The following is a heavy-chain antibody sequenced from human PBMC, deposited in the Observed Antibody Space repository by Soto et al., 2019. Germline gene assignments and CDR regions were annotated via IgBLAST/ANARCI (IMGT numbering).Heavy chain of an antibody. D-gene: IGHD2-15*01. CDR3: ARDNCSGGSCYSYHHYGMAV. Sequence: SETLSHTCTVSGGSISSGGYYWSWIRQHPGKGLEWIGYIYYSGSTYYNPSLKSRVTISVDTSKNQFSLKLSSVTAADTAVYYCARDNCSGGSCYSYHHYGMAVWGQGTTVTVAS. CDR2: IYYSGST. J-gene: IGHJ6*02. CDR1: GGSISSGGYY. V-gene: IGHV4-31*03.